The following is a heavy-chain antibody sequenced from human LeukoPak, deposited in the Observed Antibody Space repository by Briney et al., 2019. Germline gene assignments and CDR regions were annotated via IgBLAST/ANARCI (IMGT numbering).Heavy chain of an antibody. CDR1: GGTFSSYA. J-gene: IGHJ5*02. D-gene: IGHD2-15*01. CDR3: AGGYCSGGSCQSVDWFDP. V-gene: IGHV1-69*13. Sequence: GASVKVSCKVSGGTFSSYAISWVRQAPGQGLEWMGGIIPIFGTANYAQKFQGRVTITADESTSTAYMELSSLRSEDTAVYYCAGGYCSGGSCQSVDWFDPWGQGTLVTVSS. CDR2: IIPIFGTA.